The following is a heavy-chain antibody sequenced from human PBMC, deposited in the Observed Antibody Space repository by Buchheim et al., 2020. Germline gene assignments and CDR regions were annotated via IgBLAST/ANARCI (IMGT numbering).Heavy chain of an antibody. CDR3: AREYSSPSGRGNWFDP. CDR1: GGSFSGYY. J-gene: IGHJ5*02. CDR2: INHNGST. Sequence: QVQLQQWGAGLLKPSETLSLTCAVYGGSFSGYYWSWIRQPPGKGLEWIGEINHNGSTNYNPSLKSRVTISVDTSKNQFSLKLSSVTAADTAVYYCAREYSSPSGRGNWFDPWGQGTL. V-gene: IGHV4-34*01. D-gene: IGHD6-6*01.